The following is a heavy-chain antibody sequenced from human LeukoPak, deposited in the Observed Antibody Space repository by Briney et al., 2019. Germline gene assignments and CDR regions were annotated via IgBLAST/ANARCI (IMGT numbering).Heavy chain of an antibody. D-gene: IGHD1-26*01. Sequence: GGSLRLSCAASGFTLSTYVMTWVRQAPGKGLDWVSSISRSGDTTYYGDSVKGRFTISRDNSKNTLYLQMNSLRGDDTAIYYCAKLVGATMTSDYWGQGILVTV. CDR3: AKLVGATMTSDY. CDR2: ISRSGDTT. J-gene: IGHJ4*02. CDR1: GFTLSTYV. V-gene: IGHV3-23*01.